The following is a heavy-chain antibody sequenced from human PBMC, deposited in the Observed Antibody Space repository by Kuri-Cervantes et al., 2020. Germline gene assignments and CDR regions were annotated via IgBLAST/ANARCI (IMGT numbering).Heavy chain of an antibody. D-gene: IGHD2-8*02. CDR3: ASVTGTGFPDY. J-gene: IGHJ4*02. V-gene: IGHV4-59*08. CDR2: IYYTGGT. CDR1: GGSISYYY. Sequence: SETLSLTCTVSGGSISYYYWSWIRQPPGKGLEWIGDIYYTGGTNNNPSLKSRVTVSVDTSKNQFSLKLNSVTAADTAIYYCASVTGTGFPDYWGQGARVTVSS.